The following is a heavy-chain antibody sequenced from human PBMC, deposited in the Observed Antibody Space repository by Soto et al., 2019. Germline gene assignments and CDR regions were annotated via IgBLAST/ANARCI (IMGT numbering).Heavy chain of an antibody. CDR2: IRSKAHSYAT. CDR1: GFTFSGSA. Sequence: GGSLRLSCAASGFTFSGSAMYWVRQASGKGLEWVGRIRSKAHSYATAYAASVKGRFTISRDDSKNTAYLQMNSLKTEDTAVYYCTRSSSGDYYYYYYMDVWGKGTTVTVSS. J-gene: IGHJ6*03. D-gene: IGHD6-25*01. V-gene: IGHV3-73*01. CDR3: TRSSSGDYYYYYYMDV.